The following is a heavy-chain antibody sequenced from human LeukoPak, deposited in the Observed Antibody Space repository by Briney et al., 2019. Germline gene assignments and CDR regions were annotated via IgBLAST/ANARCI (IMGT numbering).Heavy chain of an antibody. D-gene: IGHD5-18*01. CDR2: IYYSGST. V-gene: IGHV4-31*03. CDR3: ARGQLWSPYFDY. CDR1: GGSISSGGYY. Sequence: SETLSLTCTVSGGSISSGGYYWSWIRQHPGKGLEWIGYIYYSGSTYCNPFLKSRVTISVDTSKNQFSLKLSSVTAADTAVYYCARGQLWSPYFDYWGQGTLVTVSS. J-gene: IGHJ4*02.